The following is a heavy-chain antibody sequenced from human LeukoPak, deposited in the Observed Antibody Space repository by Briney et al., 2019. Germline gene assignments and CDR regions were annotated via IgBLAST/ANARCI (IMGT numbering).Heavy chain of an antibody. V-gene: IGHV3-23*01. D-gene: IGHD6-13*01. J-gene: IGHJ4*02. CDR1: GFTFSSYA. CDR3: AKGSQRAAAGLADY. CDR2: ISGSGGST. Sequence: GASLRLSCAASGFTFSSYAMSWVRQAPGKGLEWVSAISGSGGSTYYADSVKGRFTISRDNSKNTLYLQMNSLRAEDTAVYYCAKGSQRAAAGLADYWGQGTLVTVSS.